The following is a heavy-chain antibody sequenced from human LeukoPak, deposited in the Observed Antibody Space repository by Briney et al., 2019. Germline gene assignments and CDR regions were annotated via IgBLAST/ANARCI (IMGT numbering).Heavy chain of an antibody. J-gene: IGHJ1*01. D-gene: IGHD6-19*01. CDR3: AKDPSIAVAGRYFQH. CDR1: GFTFSIYA. V-gene: IGHV3-23*01. Sequence: GGSLRLSCAASGFTFSIYAMNWVRQAPGKGLEWVSVIGGSADSADYADSVKGRFTISRDDSKNTLYLQMISLRSEDTAVYYCAKDPSIAVAGRYFQHWGLGTLVTVSS. CDR2: IGGSADSA.